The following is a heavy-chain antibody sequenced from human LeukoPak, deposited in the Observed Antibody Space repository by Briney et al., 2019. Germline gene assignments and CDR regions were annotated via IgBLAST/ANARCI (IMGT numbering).Heavy chain of an antibody. Sequence: HPGRSLRLSCAASRFTFSSYAMHWVRQAPGKGLEWVAVISYDGSNKYYADSVKGRFTISRDNSKNTLYLQMNSLRAEDTAVYYCARDVVGATHPARSAFDIWGQGTMVTVSS. CDR2: ISYDGSNK. CDR3: ARDVVGATHPARSAFDI. V-gene: IGHV3-30-3*01. D-gene: IGHD1-26*01. J-gene: IGHJ3*02. CDR1: RFTFSSYA.